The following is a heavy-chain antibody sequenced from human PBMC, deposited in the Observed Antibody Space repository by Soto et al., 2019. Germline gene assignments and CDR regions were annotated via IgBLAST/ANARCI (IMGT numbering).Heavy chain of an antibody. CDR2: ISGSDGST. V-gene: IGHV3-23*01. CDR3: ARQSSSWYFDY. D-gene: IGHD6-13*01. CDR1: GFTFSSYA. J-gene: IGHJ4*02. Sequence: EVQLLESGGGLVQPGGSLRLSCAASGFTFSSYAMNWVRQAPGKGLEWVSVISGSDGSTYYADSVKGRFTISRDNSKYTLNLQMNSLRAEDTAVYYCARQSSSWYFDYWGQGTLVTVSP.